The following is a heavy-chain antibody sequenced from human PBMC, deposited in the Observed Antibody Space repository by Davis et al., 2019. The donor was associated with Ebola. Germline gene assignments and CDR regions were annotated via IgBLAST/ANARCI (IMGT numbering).Heavy chain of an antibody. CDR1: GFTFSSYA. V-gene: IGHV3-23*01. J-gene: IGHJ4*02. Sequence: GESLKISCAASGFTFSSYAMSWVRQAPGKGLEWVSAISGSGGSTYYADSVQGRFPSSRDNSKNPVYLQMNSLGAEDTAVYYCARGYGSGRIDYWGQGTLVTVSS. CDR2: ISGSGGST. D-gene: IGHD3-10*01. CDR3: ARGYGSGRIDY.